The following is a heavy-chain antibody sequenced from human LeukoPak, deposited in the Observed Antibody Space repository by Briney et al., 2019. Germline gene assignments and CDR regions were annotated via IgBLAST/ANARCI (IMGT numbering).Heavy chain of an antibody. D-gene: IGHD1-26*01. CDR2: ISGSGGST. Sequence: GRSLRLSCAASGFTFSSYAMTWVRQAPGKGLEWVSAISGSGGSTYYADSVKGRFTISRDNSKNTLFLQMNSLGAEDTAVYYCAKDLIGRYPDYFDYWGQGILVTVSS. CDR3: AKDLIGRYPDYFDY. J-gene: IGHJ4*02. CDR1: GFTFSSYA. V-gene: IGHV3-23*01.